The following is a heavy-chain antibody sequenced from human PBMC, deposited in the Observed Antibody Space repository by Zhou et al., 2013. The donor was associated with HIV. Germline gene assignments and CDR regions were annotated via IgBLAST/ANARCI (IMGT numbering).Heavy chain of an antibody. V-gene: IGHV1-3*01. CDR2: INGGDANT. J-gene: IGHJ4*02. CDR1: GYTFTNYA. D-gene: IGHD2-15*01. CDR3: ATPGNLPGIVVADYFDY. Sequence: QVQLVQSGAEVKKPGASVKVSCKASGYTFTNYAIHWVRQAPGHRLEWMGWINGGDANTEYSQKFQGRVTITRDTSASTAYMELSSLRSEDTAVYYCATPGNLPGIVVADYFDYWGQGTLVTVSS.